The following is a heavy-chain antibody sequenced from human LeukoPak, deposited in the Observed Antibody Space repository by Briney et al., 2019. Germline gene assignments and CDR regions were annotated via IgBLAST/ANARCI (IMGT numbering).Heavy chain of an antibody. Sequence: GSSVKVSCKASGGTFISYAISWVRQAPGQGLEWMGGIIPIFGTANYAQKFQGRVTITADESTSTAYMELSSLRAEDTALYYCARDQRFLQYYGDFDYWGQGTLVTVSS. CDR2: IIPIFGTA. D-gene: IGHD4-17*01. CDR3: ARDQRFLQYYGDFDY. CDR1: GGTFISYA. V-gene: IGHV1-69*01. J-gene: IGHJ4*02.